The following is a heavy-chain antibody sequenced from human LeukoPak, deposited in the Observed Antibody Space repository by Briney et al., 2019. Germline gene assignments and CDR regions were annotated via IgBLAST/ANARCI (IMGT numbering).Heavy chain of an antibody. D-gene: IGHD3/OR15-3a*01. Sequence: GGSLRLSCVASGFPFSSYWMTWVRQAPGKGLEWVSSISSSSSYIYYADSVKGRFTISRDNAKNSLYLQMNSLRAEDTAVYYCARDDFISYFDYWGQGTLVTVSS. J-gene: IGHJ4*02. CDR1: GFPFSSYW. V-gene: IGHV3-21*01. CDR3: ARDDFISYFDY. CDR2: ISSSSSYI.